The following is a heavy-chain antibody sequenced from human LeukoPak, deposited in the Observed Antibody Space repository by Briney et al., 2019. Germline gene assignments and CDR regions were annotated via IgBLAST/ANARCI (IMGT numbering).Heavy chain of an antibody. J-gene: IGHJ4*02. CDR1: GGTFISYA. CDR3: AADIVVVPAAKKLGY. V-gene: IGHV1-69*13. D-gene: IGHD2-2*01. Sequence: SVKVSCKASGGTFISYAISWVRQAPGQGREWRGGIIPIFGTANYAQKFQGRDTITADESTSTAYMELSSLRSEDTAVYYCAADIVVVPAAKKLGYWGQGTLVTVSS. CDR2: IIPIFGTA.